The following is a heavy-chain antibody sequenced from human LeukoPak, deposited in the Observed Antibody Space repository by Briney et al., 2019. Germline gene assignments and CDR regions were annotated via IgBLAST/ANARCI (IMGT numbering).Heavy chain of an antibody. Sequence: GGSLRLSCAASGFTFSGYGMHWVRQAPGKGLEWVAFIWSDGSSNYYADSVKGRCTISRDNSKNTLYLQMNSLRAEDTAVYYCARERSLLTYYSDSSGYCIDHWGQGTLVTVSS. CDR2: IWSDGSSN. D-gene: IGHD3-22*01. CDR1: GFTFSGYG. J-gene: IGHJ4*02. CDR3: ARERSLLTYYSDSSGYCIDH. V-gene: IGHV3-33*01.